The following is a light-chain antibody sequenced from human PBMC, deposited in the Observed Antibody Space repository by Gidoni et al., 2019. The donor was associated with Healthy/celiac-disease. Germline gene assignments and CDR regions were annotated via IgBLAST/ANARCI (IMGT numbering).Light chain of an antibody. CDR1: QSASSSC. CDR3: QQYGSSPLT. V-gene: IGKV3-20*01. Sequence: EIVFTPSPGTLSLAPGERATLSCTGIQSASSSCFAWYQQKPGQAPRLLIYGASSRATCIPDRVSGSGSGTDFTLTISRLEPEDFAVYYCQQYGSSPLTFGQGTKVEIK. J-gene: IGKJ1*01. CDR2: GAS.